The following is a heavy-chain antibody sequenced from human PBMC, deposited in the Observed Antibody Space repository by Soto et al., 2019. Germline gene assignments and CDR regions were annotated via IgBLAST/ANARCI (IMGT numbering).Heavy chain of an antibody. CDR2: INQDGSEK. V-gene: IGHV3-7*03. J-gene: IGHJ4*02. CDR1: GFSFSSYW. D-gene: IGHD4-4*01. Sequence: GGSLRLSCAASGFSFSSYWMSWVRQAPGKGLEWVANINQDGSEKNFVDSVRGRFTISRDNAKSSLLLQMNSLRVEDTAVYYCARDRGYSSFDYWGQGT. CDR3: ARDRGYSSFDY.